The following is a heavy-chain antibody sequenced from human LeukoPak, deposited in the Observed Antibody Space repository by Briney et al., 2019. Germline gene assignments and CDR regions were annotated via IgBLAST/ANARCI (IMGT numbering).Heavy chain of an antibody. CDR3: VVGFGELLPYFDY. CDR1: GGTFSSYA. D-gene: IGHD3-10*01. V-gene: IGHV1-46*01. J-gene: IGHJ4*02. CDR2: INPSGGST. Sequence: SSVKVSCKASGGTFSSYAISWVRQAPGQGLEWMGIINPSGGSTSYAQKFQGRVTMTRDTSTSTVYMELSSLRSEDTAVYYCVVGFGELLPYFDYWGQGTLVTVSS.